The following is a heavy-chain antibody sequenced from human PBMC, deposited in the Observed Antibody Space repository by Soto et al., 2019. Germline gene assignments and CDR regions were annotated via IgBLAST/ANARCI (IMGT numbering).Heavy chain of an antibody. Sequence: ASVKVSCKASGYTFTGYYMHWVRQAPGQGLEWMGWINPNSGGTNYAQKFQGRVTMTRDTSISTAYMELSRLRSDDTAVYYCAREDYYDSSGYYSEGRWFDPWGQGTLVTVS. CDR1: GYTFTGYY. J-gene: IGHJ5*02. CDR2: INPNSGGT. D-gene: IGHD3-22*01. V-gene: IGHV1-2*02. CDR3: AREDYYDSSGYYSEGRWFDP.